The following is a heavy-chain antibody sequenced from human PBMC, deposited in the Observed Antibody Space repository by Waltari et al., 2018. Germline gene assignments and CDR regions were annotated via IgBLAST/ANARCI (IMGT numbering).Heavy chain of an antibody. Sequence: EVHLFESGGGVAQPGESLRLPCAASGFIFDPYAMNWVRQAPGKGLEWVSGIDGSGDKRYYADSVKGRFTISRDKAKNTVFLLMSSLSAEDTAIYYCAKDLSASGLGFDYWGQGRLVTVSS. V-gene: IGHV3-23*01. D-gene: IGHD5-12*01. CDR1: GFIFDPYA. J-gene: IGHJ4*02. CDR2: IDGSGDKR. CDR3: AKDLSASGLGFDY.